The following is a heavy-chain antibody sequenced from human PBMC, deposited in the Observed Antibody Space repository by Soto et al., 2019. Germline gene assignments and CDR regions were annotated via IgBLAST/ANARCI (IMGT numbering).Heavy chain of an antibody. CDR3: TESSGGSSSVGMDY. CDR1: GFIFKNYA. Sequence: QVQLVESGGGVVQPGRSLRLSCAGSGFIFKNYALNWVRQAPGKWLEWVASITRDGYNKYYADSVKGRFTISRDNSRDTLGLQMTALTIEDSSVYYCTESSGGSSSVGMDYWGQGTRVTVSS. D-gene: IGHD6-6*01. V-gene: IGHV3-30*04. CDR2: ITRDGYNK. J-gene: IGHJ4*02.